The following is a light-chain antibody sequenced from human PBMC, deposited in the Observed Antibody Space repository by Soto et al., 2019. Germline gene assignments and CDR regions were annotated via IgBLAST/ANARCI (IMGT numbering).Light chain of an antibody. Sequence: EVVMTQSPATLSVSPGEGATLSCRPSQSVDKDLAWYRQKPGQAPSLLVYDASTRATGVPARFSGSGSGTEFTLTINSLQSEDFAVYYCQQYNNWPQTFGQGTKVDIK. CDR3: QQYNNWPQT. J-gene: IGKJ1*01. CDR2: DAS. V-gene: IGKV3-15*01. CDR1: QSVDKD.